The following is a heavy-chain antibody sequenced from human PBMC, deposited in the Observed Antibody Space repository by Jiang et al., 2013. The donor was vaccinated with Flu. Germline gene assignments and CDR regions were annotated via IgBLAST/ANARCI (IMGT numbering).Heavy chain of an antibody. J-gene: IGHJ4*02. Sequence: RLVFSLDTSVSTAYLQISSLKAEDTAVYYCARDQCGYCRSFDYWGQGTLVTVSS. CDR3: ARDQCGYCRSFDY. D-gene: IGHD3-22*01. V-gene: IGHV7-4-1*02.